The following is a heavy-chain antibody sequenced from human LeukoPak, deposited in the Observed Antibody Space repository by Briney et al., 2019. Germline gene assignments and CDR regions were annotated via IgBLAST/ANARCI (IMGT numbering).Heavy chain of an antibody. J-gene: IGHJ3*02. Sequence: GESLKISCKGSGYSFTSYWIGWVRQMPGKGLEWMGIIYPGDSDTRYSPSFQGQVTTSADKSISTAYLQWSSLKASDTAMYYCARLLQRCDSSGYYDPSNDAFDIWGQGTMVTVSS. CDR2: IYPGDSDT. CDR1: GYSFTSYW. CDR3: ARLLQRCDSSGYYDPSNDAFDI. D-gene: IGHD3-22*01. V-gene: IGHV5-51*01.